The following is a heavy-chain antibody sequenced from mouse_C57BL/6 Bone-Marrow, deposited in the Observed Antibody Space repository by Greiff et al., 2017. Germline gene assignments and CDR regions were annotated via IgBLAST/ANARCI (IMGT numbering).Heavy chain of an antibody. V-gene: IGHV1-50*01. J-gene: IGHJ4*01. D-gene: IGHD1-1*01. CDR3: AREYYGSYYYAMDY. Sequence: QVQLQQPGAELVKPGASVKLSCKASGYTFTSYWMQWVKQRPGQGLEWIGEIDPSDSYTNYNQKFKGKATLTVDTSSSTDYMQLSSLTSEDSAVYYCAREYYGSYYYAMDYWGQGTSVTVSA. CDR2: IDPSDSYT. CDR1: GYTFTSYW.